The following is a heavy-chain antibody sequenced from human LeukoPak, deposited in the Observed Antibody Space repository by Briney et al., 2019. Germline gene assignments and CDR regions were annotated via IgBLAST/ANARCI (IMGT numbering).Heavy chain of an antibody. CDR1: GGSISSSNYY. CDR2: IYFSGGT. J-gene: IGHJ4*02. D-gene: IGHD6-19*01. CDR3: ARRAVAGEIDY. V-gene: IGHV4-39*01. Sequence: SETLSLTCTVSGGSISSSNYYWGWIRQPPGKGLEWIGSIYFSGGTYYNPSLKSRVTISVDTSKNQFSLKLSSVTAADTAVYYCARRAVAGEIDYWGQGTLVTVSS.